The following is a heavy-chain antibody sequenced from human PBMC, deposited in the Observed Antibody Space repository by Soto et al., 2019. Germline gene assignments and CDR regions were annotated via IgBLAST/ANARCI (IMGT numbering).Heavy chain of an antibody. CDR1: SGTISSSNW. J-gene: IGHJ4*02. CDR3: ARVRTEYAGLDY. Sequence: SDTLSLTCAVSSGTISSSNWWTWVRQPPGKGLEWIGEINQSGSTNYNPSLKSRVTISLDTSKNQFSLRLTSVTAADTAVYFCARVRTEYAGLDYWGQGTQVTVSS. CDR2: INQSGST. V-gene: IGHV4-4*02. D-gene: IGHD2-2*01.